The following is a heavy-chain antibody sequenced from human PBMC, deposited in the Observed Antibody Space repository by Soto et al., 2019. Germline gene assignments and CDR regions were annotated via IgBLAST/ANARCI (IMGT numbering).Heavy chain of an antibody. CDR1: GFTCSSYA. Sequence: WGSLRLSCAASGFTCSSYAMHWVRQAPGKGLEWVAVISYDGSNKYYADSVKGRFTISRDNSKNTLYLQMNSLRAEDTAVYYCARDPAPHEDIVLMVYARRQDTAMVDWGQGTLVTVSS. J-gene: IGHJ4*02. V-gene: IGHV3-30-3*01. CDR3: ARDPAPHEDIVLMVYARRQDTAMVD. D-gene: IGHD2-8*01. CDR2: ISYDGSNK.